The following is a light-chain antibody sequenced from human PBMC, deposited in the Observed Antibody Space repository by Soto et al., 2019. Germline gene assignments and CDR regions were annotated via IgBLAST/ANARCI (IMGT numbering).Light chain of an antibody. V-gene: IGKV3D-15*01. Sequence: EIVMTQSPATLSVSQGERATLSCRASQSVSSNLAWYQQKPGPAPRLLIYGASTRATGIPARFSGSGSGTEFPLTINRLQSEDFAVYYCQQYNNGPRTFGQGTKVEIK. CDR3: QQYNNGPRT. J-gene: IGKJ1*01. CDR2: GAS. CDR1: QSVSSN.